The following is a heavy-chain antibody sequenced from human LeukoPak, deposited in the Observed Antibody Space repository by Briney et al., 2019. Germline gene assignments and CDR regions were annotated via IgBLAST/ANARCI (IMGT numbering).Heavy chain of an antibody. CDR1: GFTFSSYA. J-gene: IGHJ4*02. CDR2: ISGRAGST. Sequence: GGSLRLSCAASGFTFSSYAMNWVRQAPGKGLEWVSAISGRAGSTSYADSVKGRFTISRDNSKNTLYLQMNSLRAEDTAVYYCARDAQTTVTTTVDFDYWGQGTLVTVSS. V-gene: IGHV3-23*01. CDR3: ARDAQTTVTTTVDFDY. D-gene: IGHD4-17*01.